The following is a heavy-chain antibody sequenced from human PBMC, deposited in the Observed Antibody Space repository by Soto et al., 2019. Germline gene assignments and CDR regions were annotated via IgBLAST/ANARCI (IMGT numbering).Heavy chain of an antibody. CDR3: ARYSDYYGMDV. V-gene: IGHV3-53*01. Sequence: PGGSLRLSCAASGFTVSSNYMSWVRQAAGKGLEWVSVIYSGGSTYYADSVKGRFTISRDNSKNTLYLQMNSLRAEDTAVYYCARYSDYYGMDVWGQGTTVTVSS. D-gene: IGHD2-21*01. CDR2: IYSGGST. CDR1: GFTVSSNY. J-gene: IGHJ6*02.